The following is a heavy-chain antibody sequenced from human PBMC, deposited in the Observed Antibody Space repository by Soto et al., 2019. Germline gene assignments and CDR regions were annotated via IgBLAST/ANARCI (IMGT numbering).Heavy chain of an antibody. CDR3: ARGGVVRGVLRRLDP. Sequence: ASVKGYCKASGYSFISSDVSWVRQAPGQGLEWMGWMNPNSGNAGYAEKFQGRITMTRNTSISTAYMELSSLTSEDTAVYFCARGGVVRGVLRRLDPWGQGTLVTVSS. J-gene: IGHJ5*02. CDR1: GYSFISSD. CDR2: MNPNSGNA. V-gene: IGHV1-8*01. D-gene: IGHD3-10*01.